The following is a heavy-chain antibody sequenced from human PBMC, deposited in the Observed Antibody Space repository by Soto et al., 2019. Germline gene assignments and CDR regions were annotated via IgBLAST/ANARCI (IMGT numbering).Heavy chain of an antibody. V-gene: IGHV1-69*06. CDR1: GGTFSRHA. CDR3: ASPDSGSYVGPPRSPSPGGMDV. CDR2: IIPIFGTA. J-gene: IGHJ6*02. D-gene: IGHD1-26*01. Sequence: QVQLVQSGAEVRKPGSSVKVSCKASGGTFSRHAISWVRQAPGQGLEWMGGIIPIFGTANYAQKFQGRVTITADKSTSTAYMELSSLRSEDTAVYYCASPDSGSYVGPPRSPSPGGMDVWGQGTTVTVSS.